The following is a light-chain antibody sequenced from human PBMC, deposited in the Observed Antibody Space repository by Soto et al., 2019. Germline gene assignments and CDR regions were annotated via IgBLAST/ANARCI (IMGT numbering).Light chain of an antibody. CDR2: EVS. CDR3: SSYTRSSTRV. Sequence: QSALTQPASVSGSTGQSITTSCTGTSSDVGGYNYVSWYQQHPGKAPKLMIYEVSNRPSGVSNRFSGSKSGNTASLTISGLQAEDEADYYCSSYTRSSTRVFGGGTKVTVL. J-gene: IGLJ3*02. V-gene: IGLV2-14*01. CDR1: SSDVGGYNY.